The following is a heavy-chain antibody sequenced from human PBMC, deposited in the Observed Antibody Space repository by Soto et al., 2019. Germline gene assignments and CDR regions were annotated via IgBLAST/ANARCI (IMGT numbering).Heavy chain of an antibody. CDR1: GFTLSSYA. V-gene: IGHV3-30-3*01. CDR2: ISYDGTKI. CDR3: ERDLPSHCVVDCYPGY. D-gene: IGHD2-21*02. Sequence: QVQLVESGGGVVQPGRSLRLSCAASGFTLSSYALHWVRQAPGKGLEWVAVISYDGTKIYYADSVKGRFTISRDNSKNTLYLQMTRLRAEDTAVYYCERDLPSHCVVDCYPGYWGQGTLVTVS. J-gene: IGHJ4*02.